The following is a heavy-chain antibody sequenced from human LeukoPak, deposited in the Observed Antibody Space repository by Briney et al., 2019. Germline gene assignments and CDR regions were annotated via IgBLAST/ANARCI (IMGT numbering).Heavy chain of an antibody. D-gene: IGHD3-3*01. CDR3: ARIAYYDFWSGYYTPPWCFDY. Sequence: PSETLSLTCAVYGGSFSGYYWSWIRQPPGKGLEWIGEINHSGSTNYNPSLKSRVTISVDTSKTQFSLKLSSVTAADTAVYSCARIAYYDFWSGYYTPPWCFDYWGQGTLVTVSS. CDR2: INHSGST. V-gene: IGHV4-34*01. CDR1: GGSFSGYY. J-gene: IGHJ4*02.